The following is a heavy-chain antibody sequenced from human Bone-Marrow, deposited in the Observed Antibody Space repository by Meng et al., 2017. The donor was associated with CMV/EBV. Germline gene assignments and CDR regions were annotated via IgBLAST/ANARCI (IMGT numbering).Heavy chain of an antibody. CDR1: GFTFSSYE. D-gene: IGHD1-1*01. CDR3: AKSDRTSYYFYYLDV. J-gene: IGHJ6*02. CDR2: ISSSGSTI. Sequence: GESLKISCAASGFTFSSYEMNWVRQAPGKGLEWVSYISSSGSTIYYADSVKGRFTISRDNAKNSLYLQMNSLRAEDTAVYYCAKSDRTSYYFYYLDVWGQGTTVTVSS. V-gene: IGHV3-48*03.